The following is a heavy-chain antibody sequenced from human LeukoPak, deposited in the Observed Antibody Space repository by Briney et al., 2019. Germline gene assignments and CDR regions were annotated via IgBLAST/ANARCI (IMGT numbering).Heavy chain of an antibody. D-gene: IGHD2/OR15-2a*01. CDR2: ISYDGSNK. V-gene: IGHV3-30*04. CDR1: GFTFSSYA. Sequence: GGSLRLSCAASGFTFSSYAMHWVRQAPGKGLEWVAVISYDGSNKYYADSVKGRFTISRDTSKNTLYLQMNSLRAEDTAIYYCATYRQVLLPFESWGQGTLVTVSS. J-gene: IGHJ4*02. CDR3: ATYRQVLLPFES.